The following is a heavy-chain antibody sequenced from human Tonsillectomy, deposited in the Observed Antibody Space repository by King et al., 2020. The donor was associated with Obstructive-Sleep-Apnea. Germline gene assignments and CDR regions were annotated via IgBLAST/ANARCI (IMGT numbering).Heavy chain of an antibody. V-gene: IGHV3-48*02. CDR3: AGLVDDYGDYVNWFFDL. CDR2: ITSDSSSR. CDR1: GFTLSTYS. J-gene: IGHJ2*01. Sequence: VQLVESGGGLVQPGGSLRLSCVASGFTLSTYSMNWVRQVPGKGLEWVAHITSDSSSRFYADSVKGRFTISRDNAKNSLYLQMNSLKDGEAAVYYCAGLVDDYGDYVNWFFDLWGRGTLVTVSS. D-gene: IGHD4-17*01.